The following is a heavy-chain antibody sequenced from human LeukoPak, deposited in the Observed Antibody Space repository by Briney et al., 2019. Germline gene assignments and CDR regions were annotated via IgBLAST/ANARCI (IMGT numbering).Heavy chain of an antibody. D-gene: IGHD6-13*01. V-gene: IGHV3-74*01. CDR2: LSGDGITT. CDR1: DFTFSSHW. J-gene: IGHJ4*02. CDR3: ARGIASSRSVAIDL. Sequence: GGSLRLSCAASDFTFSSHWMYWVRQAPGKGLVWVARLSGDGITTRHADSVKGRFTISRDNAKNTLYLQMNSLRAEDTALYYCARGIASSRSVAIDLWGQGTLVAVSS.